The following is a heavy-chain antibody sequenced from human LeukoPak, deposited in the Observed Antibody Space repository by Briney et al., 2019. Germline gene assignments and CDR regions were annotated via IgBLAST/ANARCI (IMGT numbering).Heavy chain of an antibody. Sequence: GASVKVSCKASGDTFTSYYMHWVRQAPGQGLEWMGIINPSGGSTSYAQKFQGRVTMTRDTSTSTVYMELNSLISEDTAVYYCARAPFYGGNFRLFQHWGQGTLVTVSS. D-gene: IGHD4-23*01. CDR3: ARAPFYGGNFRLFQH. V-gene: IGHV1-46*01. CDR2: INPSGGST. CDR1: GDTFTSYY. J-gene: IGHJ1*01.